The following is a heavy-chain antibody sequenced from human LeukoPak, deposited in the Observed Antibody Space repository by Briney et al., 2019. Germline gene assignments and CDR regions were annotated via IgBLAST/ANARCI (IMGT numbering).Heavy chain of an antibody. Sequence: GGSLRPSWAASGFTFSTFKMEWDPQAPGKGLAWVSRVAADGSSTSYADSVKGRFTISRDNAKNTLYLQMNSLRAEDTAIYYCASTSYVIMPPAFWGQGTLVTVSS. CDR3: ASTSYVIMPPAF. V-gene: IGHV3-74*01. J-gene: IGHJ4*03. D-gene: IGHD3-10*01. CDR2: VAADGSST. CDR1: GFTFSTFK.